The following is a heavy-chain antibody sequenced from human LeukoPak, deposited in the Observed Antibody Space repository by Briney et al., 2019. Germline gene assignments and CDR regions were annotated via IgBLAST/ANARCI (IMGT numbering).Heavy chain of an antibody. V-gene: IGHV3-33*01. D-gene: IGHD2-15*01. J-gene: IGHJ4*02. CDR2: IWYDGSIQ. CDR1: GFTFSSYG. CDR3: ARAGYCSGGSSYGSGY. Sequence: GGSLGLSCAASGFTFSSYGMHWVRQAPGKGLEWVAAIWYDGSIQYYADSVKGRFTISRDNSKNTLYLQMDRLRAEDTAVYYCARAGYCSGGSSYGSGYWGQGTLVSVSS.